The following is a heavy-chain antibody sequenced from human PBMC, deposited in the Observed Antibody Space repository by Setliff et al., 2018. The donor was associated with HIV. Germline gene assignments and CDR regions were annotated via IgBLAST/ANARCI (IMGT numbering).Heavy chain of an antibody. D-gene: IGHD6-13*01. Sequence: ASVKVSCKVSGFTLTELSIHWVRQAPGKGLEWMANFDPEDGETFYAQKFQGRLTMTEDTSTDTAYMELSSLRSDDTAMYYCATDPGYSSTWYSESFQHWGQGTVVTVSS. V-gene: IGHV1-24*01. CDR1: GFTLTELS. J-gene: IGHJ1*01. CDR2: FDPEDGET. CDR3: ATDPGYSSTWYSESFQH.